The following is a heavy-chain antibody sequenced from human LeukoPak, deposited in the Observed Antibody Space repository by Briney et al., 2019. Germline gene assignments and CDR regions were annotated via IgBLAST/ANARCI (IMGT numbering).Heavy chain of an antibody. CDR2: IGSGDDL. D-gene: IGHD5/OR15-5a*01. CDR3: AKDATPGDSVYDHFDY. Sequence: GGSLSLSCAASGFTFRIHAMSWVRQAPGKGLEWVSTIGSGDDLHYADSVKGRFTVSRDDPQNTLYLQMNSLRAEDAAIYYCAKDATPGDSVYDHFDYWGQGTLVTVSS. V-gene: IGHV3-23*01. J-gene: IGHJ4*02. CDR1: GFTFRIHA.